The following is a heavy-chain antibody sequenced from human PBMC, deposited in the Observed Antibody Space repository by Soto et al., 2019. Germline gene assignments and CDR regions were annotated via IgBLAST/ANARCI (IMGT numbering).Heavy chain of an antibody. V-gene: IGHV3-74*01. Sequence: PVGSLRLSCAASGFTFSSYWMHWVRQAPGKGLVWVSRINSDGSSTSYADSVKGRFTISRDNAKNTLYLQMNSLRAEDTAVYYCARSSSGIAVAGTFRWFDPWGQGTLVTVSS. CDR2: INSDGSST. D-gene: IGHD6-19*01. J-gene: IGHJ5*02. CDR3: ARSSSGIAVAGTFRWFDP. CDR1: GFTFSSYW.